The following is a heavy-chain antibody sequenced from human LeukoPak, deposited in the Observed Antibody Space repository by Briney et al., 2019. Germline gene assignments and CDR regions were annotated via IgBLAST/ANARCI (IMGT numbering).Heavy chain of an antibody. CDR3: ARASHYDRSGYYVSY. Sequence: SETLSLTCAVYGGSFSGYYWSWIRQPPGKGLEWIGEVNHSGSTNYNPSLKSRVTISVDTSKNQFSLKLSSVTAADTAVYYCARASHYDRSGYYVSYWGQGTRVTVSS. V-gene: IGHV4-34*01. CDR2: VNHSGST. J-gene: IGHJ4*02. CDR1: GGSFSGYY. D-gene: IGHD3-22*01.